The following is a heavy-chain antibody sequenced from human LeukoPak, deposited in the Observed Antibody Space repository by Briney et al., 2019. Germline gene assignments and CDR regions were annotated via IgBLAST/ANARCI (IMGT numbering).Heavy chain of an antibody. CDR3: ARGVYYYGSGSPSDY. D-gene: IGHD3-10*01. CDR1: GGSFSGYY. V-gene: IGHV4-34*01. J-gene: IGHJ4*02. CDR2: INHSGST. Sequence: SETLSLTCAVYGGSFSGYYWSWIRQPPGKGLEWIGEINHSGSTNYNPSLKGRVTISVDTSKNQFSLKLSSVTAADTAVYYCARGVYYYGSGSPSDYWGQGTLVTVSS.